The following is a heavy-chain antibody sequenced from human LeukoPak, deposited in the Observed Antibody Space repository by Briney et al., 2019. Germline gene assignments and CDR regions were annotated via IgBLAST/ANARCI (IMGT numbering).Heavy chain of an antibody. Sequence: PSETLSLTCAVYGGSFSGYYWSWIRQPPGKGLEWIGEINHSGSTNYNPSLKSRVTISVDTSKNQFSLKLSSVTPEDTAVYYCARVLRKGPYGDGGYFYFFMDVWGKGTTVTVSS. CDR1: GGSFSGYY. D-gene: IGHD4-17*01. CDR3: ARVLRKGPYGDGGYFYFFMDV. CDR2: INHSGST. J-gene: IGHJ6*03. V-gene: IGHV4-34*01.